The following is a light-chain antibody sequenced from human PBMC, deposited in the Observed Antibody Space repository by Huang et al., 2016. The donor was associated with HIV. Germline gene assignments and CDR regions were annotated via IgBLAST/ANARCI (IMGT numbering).Light chain of an antibody. V-gene: IGKV1-39*01. Sequence: DIQLTQSPSSLSASVGDGITITCRASENIVYSLSWFRQGPGHAPKALIYAASRLHAGVPSKFTATGSGTNFTLSIDGLGPEDFATYYCQQSRSLPRTYGGGTKVDI. CDR1: ENIVYS. CDR2: AAS. J-gene: IGKJ4*01. CDR3: QQSRSLPRT.